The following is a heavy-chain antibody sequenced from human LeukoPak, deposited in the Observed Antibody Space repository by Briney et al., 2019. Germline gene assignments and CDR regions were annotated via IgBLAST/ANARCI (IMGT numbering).Heavy chain of an antibody. D-gene: IGHD6-13*01. V-gene: IGHV4-39*01. CDR3: ASLYSSSWYYNV. CDR1: GGSISSSSYY. CDR2: IYYSGST. J-gene: IGHJ6*02. Sequence: SETLSLTCTVSGGSISSSSYYWGWIRQPPGKGLEWIGSIYYSGSTYYNPSLKSRVTISVDTSKNQFSLKLSSVTAADTAVYYCASLYSSSWYYNVWGQGTTVTVSS.